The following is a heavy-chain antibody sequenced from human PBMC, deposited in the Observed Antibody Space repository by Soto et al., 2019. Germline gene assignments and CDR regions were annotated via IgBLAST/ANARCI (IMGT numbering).Heavy chain of an antibody. D-gene: IGHD5-12*01. CDR1: GFTFSSYA. J-gene: IGHJ5*02. CDR2: ISYDGSNK. V-gene: IGHV3-30-3*01. CDR3: ARLGPDIVATA. Sequence: QVQLVESGGGVVQPGRSLRLSCAASGFTFSSYAMHWVRQAPGKGLEWVAVISYDGSNKYYADSVKGRFTISRDNSKNTLYLQMNSLRAEDTAVYYCARLGPDIVATAWGQGTLVTVSS.